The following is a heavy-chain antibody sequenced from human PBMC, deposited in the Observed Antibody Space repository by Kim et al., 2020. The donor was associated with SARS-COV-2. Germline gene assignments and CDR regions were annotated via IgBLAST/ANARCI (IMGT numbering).Heavy chain of an antibody. V-gene: IGHV3-74*01. D-gene: IGHD1-26*01. J-gene: IGHJ4*02. CDR2: FNSDGSGT. Sequence: GGSLRLSCAASGFTFSSFWVHWVRQAPGKGLVWVSRFNSDGSGTVYADSVKGRFTISRDNANNTLYLQMNSLRAEDTAVYYCTRSIVGPSTDYWGQGTLV. CDR3: TRSIVGPSTDY. CDR1: GFTFSSFW.